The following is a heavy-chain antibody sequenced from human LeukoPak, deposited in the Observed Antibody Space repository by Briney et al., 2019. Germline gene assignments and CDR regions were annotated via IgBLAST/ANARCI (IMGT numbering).Heavy chain of an antibody. D-gene: IGHD3-10*01. CDR1: GYTFTSYG. J-gene: IGHJ4*02. CDR3: ARDPKRILWFGEYMKHDY. Sequence: ASVKVSCKASGYTFTSYGISWVRQAPGQGLEWMGWISAYNGNTNYAQKLQGRVTMTTDTSTSTAYMELRSLRSDDTAVYYCARDPKRILWFGEYMKHDYWGRGTLVTVSS. CDR2: ISAYNGNT. V-gene: IGHV1-18*01.